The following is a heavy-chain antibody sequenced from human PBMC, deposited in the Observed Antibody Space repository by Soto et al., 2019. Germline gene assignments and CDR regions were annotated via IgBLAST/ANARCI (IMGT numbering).Heavy chain of an antibody. CDR1: GGSFSGYY. CDR3: ARSRITMVRGVMYYYYYYMDV. Sequence: SETLSLTCAVYGGSFSGYYWSWIRQPPGKGLEWIGEINHSGSTNYNPSLKGRFTISRDNAKNTLYLQMNSLRAEDTAVYYCARSRITMVRGVMYYYYYYMDVWGKGTTVTVSS. CDR2: INHSGST. V-gene: IGHV4-34*01. D-gene: IGHD3-10*01. J-gene: IGHJ6*03.